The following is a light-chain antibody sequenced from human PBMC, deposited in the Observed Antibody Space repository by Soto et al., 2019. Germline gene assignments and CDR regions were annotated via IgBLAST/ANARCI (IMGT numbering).Light chain of an antibody. Sequence: SALTQPASVSGSPGQSITISCTGTSSDVGGSDYVSWYQQYPGKAPKLMIYEVNNRPSGVSYRFSGSKSANTASLTISGLRPEDEADYYCSSYTRSTTLYVFGTGTKLTVL. J-gene: IGLJ1*01. CDR3: SSYTRSTTLYV. CDR2: EVN. CDR1: SSDVGGSDY. V-gene: IGLV2-14*01.